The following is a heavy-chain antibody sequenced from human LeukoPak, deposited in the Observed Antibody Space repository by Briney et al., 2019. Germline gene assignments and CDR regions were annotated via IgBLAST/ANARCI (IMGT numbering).Heavy chain of an antibody. CDR2: TRSKVRKYAT. D-gene: IGHD3-22*01. J-gene: IGHJ3*01. CDR1: GFTLRDYH. V-gene: IGHV3-72*01. CDR3: ARDGAEGDDSAFDV. Sequence: GGSLRLSCGGSGFTLRDYHMDWVRQAPGMGLEWVGRTRSKVRKYATEYAASVKGRFTISRDESENSVFLHLSSLTVEDTAFYYCARDGAEGDDSAFDVWGQGTMVTVSS.